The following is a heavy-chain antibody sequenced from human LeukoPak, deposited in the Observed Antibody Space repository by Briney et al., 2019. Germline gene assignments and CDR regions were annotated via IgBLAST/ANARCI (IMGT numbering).Heavy chain of an antibody. J-gene: IGHJ4*02. CDR3: AGGLYVFDY. CDR1: GFTFSSYA. Sequence: GGSLRLSCAASGFTFSSYAMSWVRQAPGKGLEWVSAISGSGGSTYYADSVKGRFTISRDNAKNSLYLQMNSLRAEDTAVYYCAGGLYVFDYWGQGTLVTVSS. D-gene: IGHD2-2*02. V-gene: IGHV3-23*01. CDR2: ISGSGGST.